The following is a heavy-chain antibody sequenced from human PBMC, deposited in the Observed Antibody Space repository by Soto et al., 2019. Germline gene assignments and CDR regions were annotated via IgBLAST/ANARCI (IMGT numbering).Heavy chain of an antibody. D-gene: IGHD3-10*01. CDR2: ISGSGGST. J-gene: IGHJ6*02. CDR3: ARTTMVRGSGWYYYYGMDG. CDR1: GFTFSSYA. Sequence: GGSLRFSCAASGFTFSSYAMSWVRQAPGKGLEWVSAISGSGGSTYYADSVKGRFTISRDNSKNTLYLQMNSLRAEDTAVYYCARTTMVRGSGWYYYYGMDGWGQGTTVTVSS. V-gene: IGHV3-23*01.